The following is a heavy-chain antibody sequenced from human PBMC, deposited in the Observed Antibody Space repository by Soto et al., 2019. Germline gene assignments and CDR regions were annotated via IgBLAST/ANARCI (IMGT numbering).Heavy chain of an antibody. J-gene: IGHJ4*02. CDR2: VDPNGGVS. D-gene: IGHD4-17*01. Sequence: ASVKVSCKTSGYSFTYYKLHWVRQAPGQGLEWMGWVDPNGGVSNSAQKFQGSVTMTWDTSITTAYLDLTRLTTNDTATYFCATWVDYGDFEGFDFWGQGTLVTVSS. CDR3: ATWVDYGDFEGFDF. CDR1: GYSFTYYK. V-gene: IGHV1-2*04.